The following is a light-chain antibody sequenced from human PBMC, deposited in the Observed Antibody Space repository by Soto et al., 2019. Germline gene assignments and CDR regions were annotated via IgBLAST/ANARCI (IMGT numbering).Light chain of an antibody. V-gene: IGLV2-14*01. Sequence: QSVLTQPASVSGSPGQSITISCTGTSSDVGGYNYVSWYQQHPGKAPKFMIYDVSNRPSGVSNRFSGSKSGNTASLTISGLQAEDEADYYCSSYTSSSTLYVLGTGTKLTVL. J-gene: IGLJ1*01. CDR2: DVS. CDR3: SSYTSSSTLYV. CDR1: SSDVGGYNY.